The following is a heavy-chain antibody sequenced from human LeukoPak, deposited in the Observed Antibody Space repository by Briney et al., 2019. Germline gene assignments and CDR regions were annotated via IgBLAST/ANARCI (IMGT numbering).Heavy chain of an antibody. J-gene: IGHJ4*02. CDR3: ARNRDYGENFDY. CDR1: GGSISSYY. Sequence: PSETLSLTCTVSGGSISSYYWSWIRQPPGNGLEWIGYINYSGSTNYNPSLKSRVPISVDPSKNQFSLKLSSVTAADTAVYYCARNRDYGENFDYWGQGTLVTVSS. CDR2: INYSGST. D-gene: IGHD4-17*01. V-gene: IGHV4-59*01.